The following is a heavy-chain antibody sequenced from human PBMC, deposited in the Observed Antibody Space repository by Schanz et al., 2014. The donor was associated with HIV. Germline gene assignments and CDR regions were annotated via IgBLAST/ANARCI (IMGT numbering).Heavy chain of an antibody. CDR1: GGTFSIYT. CDR2: IIPLSGTP. J-gene: IGHJ6*02. Sequence: QVQLVQSGAEVKKPGSSVKVACKAPGGTFSIYTISWVRQAPGQGLEWMGGIIPLSGTPFYADKFQGRVAITADKSTGTVYMEMRGLRFEDTAVYYCASGRRSGIGWRMDVWGQGTTVTVSS. D-gene: IGHD6-19*01. CDR3: ASGRRSGIGWRMDV. V-gene: IGHV1-69*06.